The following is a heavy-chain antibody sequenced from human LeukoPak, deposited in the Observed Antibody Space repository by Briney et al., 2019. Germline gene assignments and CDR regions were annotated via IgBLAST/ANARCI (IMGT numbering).Heavy chain of an antibody. D-gene: IGHD6-19*01. V-gene: IGHV4-59*12. CDR1: GASISSYY. J-gene: IGHJ4*02. Sequence: PSETLSLTCTVSGASISSYYWSWIRQPPGKGLEWIGYVYYSGSTNNNPSLKSRVTISLDTSKNQFSLNLNSVTAADTALYFCARAAGSGLIDYWGQGILVIVSS. CDR3: ARAAGSGLIDY. CDR2: VYYSGST.